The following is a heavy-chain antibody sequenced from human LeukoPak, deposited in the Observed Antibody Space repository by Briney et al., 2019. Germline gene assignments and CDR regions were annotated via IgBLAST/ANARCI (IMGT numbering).Heavy chain of an antibody. D-gene: IGHD4-17*01. CDR1: GGSFSGYY. CDR2: INHSGST. J-gene: IGHJ4*02. Sequence: SETLSLTCAVYGGSFSGYYWSWIRQPPGKGLEWIGEINHSGSTNYNPSLKSRVTISVDTSKNQFPLKLSSVTAADTAVYYCARATVTTENYFDYWGQGTLVTVSS. CDR3: ARATVTTENYFDY. V-gene: IGHV4-34*01.